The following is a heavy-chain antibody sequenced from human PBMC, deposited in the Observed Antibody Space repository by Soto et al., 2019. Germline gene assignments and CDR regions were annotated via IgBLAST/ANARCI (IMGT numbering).Heavy chain of an antibody. V-gene: IGHV1-69*13. D-gene: IGHD3-22*01. CDR3: ARASLDSSGYYDYYYGMDV. CDR2: IIPIFGTA. Sequence: SVKASCKASGGTFSSYAISWVRQAPGQGLEWMGGIIPIFGTANYAQKFQGRVTITADESTSTAYMELRSLRSEDTAVYYCARASLDSSGYYDYYYGMDVWGQGTTVTVSS. CDR1: GGTFSSYA. J-gene: IGHJ6*02.